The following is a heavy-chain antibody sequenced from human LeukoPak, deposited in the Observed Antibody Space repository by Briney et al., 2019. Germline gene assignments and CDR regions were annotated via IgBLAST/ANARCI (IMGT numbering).Heavy chain of an antibody. CDR2: ISAYNGNT. CDR3: ARVGNYYGGNSGVNAFDI. Sequence: ASVKVSCKASGYTFTSYGISWVRQAPGQGLEWMGWISAYNGNTNYAQKLQGRVTMTTDTSTSTAYMELRSLRSDDTAVYYCARVGNYYGGNSGVNAFDIWGQGTMVTVPS. V-gene: IGHV1-18*01. CDR1: GYTFTSYG. J-gene: IGHJ3*02. D-gene: IGHD4-23*01.